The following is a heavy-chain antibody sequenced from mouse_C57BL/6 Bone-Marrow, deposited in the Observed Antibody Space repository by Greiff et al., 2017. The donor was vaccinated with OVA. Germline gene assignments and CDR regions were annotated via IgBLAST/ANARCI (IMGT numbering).Heavy chain of an antibody. CDR2: ISSGGSYT. CDR1: GFTFSSYG. J-gene: IGHJ4*01. CDR3: ARQRGKIYYAMDY. V-gene: IGHV5-6*01. Sequence: EVKLVESGGDLVKPGGSLKLSCAASGFTFSSYGMSWVRQTPDKRLEWVATISSGGSYTYYPDSVKGRFTISRDNAKNTLYLQMSSLKSEDTAMYYCARQRGKIYYAMDYWGQGTSVTVSS.